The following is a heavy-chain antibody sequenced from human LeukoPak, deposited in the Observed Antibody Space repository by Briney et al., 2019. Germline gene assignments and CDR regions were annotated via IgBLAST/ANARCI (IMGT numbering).Heavy chain of an antibody. Sequence: SSETLSLTCTVWVGSIRVYYWIWIRQPPGEGLEWIGYIYYSGSTNYSPSLKSRVTISVDTSKNQFSLKLSSLTAADTAVYYCARGCERTVTTFLDVWGQGTTVTVSS. CDR1: VGSIRVYY. CDR3: ARGCERTVTTFLDV. CDR2: IYYSGST. V-gene: IGHV4-59*12. J-gene: IGHJ6*02. D-gene: IGHD4-17*01.